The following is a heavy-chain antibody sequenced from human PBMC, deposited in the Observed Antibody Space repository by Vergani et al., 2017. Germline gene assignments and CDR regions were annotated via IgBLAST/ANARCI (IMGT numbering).Heavy chain of an antibody. CDR2: IDHTGRP. J-gene: IGHJ6*03. D-gene: IGHD4-11*01. CDR1: GGSFTSYH. V-gene: IGHV4-34*01. CDR3: ARVNTETNGHLSYYYYMDV. Sequence: QVQLQQWGGGLLKPSETLSLTCVVNGGSFTSYHWTWIRQSPGEGLEWVGDIDHTGRPDYNPSLKSRLTLSVDKSRNQFSLTLNSVTVTDTAIYFCARVNTETNGHLSYYYYMDVWGQGTAVTVS.